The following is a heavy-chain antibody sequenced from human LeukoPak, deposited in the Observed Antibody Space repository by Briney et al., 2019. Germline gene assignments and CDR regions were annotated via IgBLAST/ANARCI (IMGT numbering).Heavy chain of an antibody. V-gene: IGHV3-13*04. CDR1: GFTFSKND. CDR3: ARDWDLTVPGPKAQYGMDV. D-gene: IGHD3-9*01. J-gene: IGHJ6*02. Sequence: GGSLRLSCAASGFTFSKNDMQWVRQVTGKGLELVSSIGTTGDKYYADSVKGRFIISRDDAKKSLYLQMNSLRAGDTAVYYCARDWDLTVPGPKAQYGMDVWGQGTTVTVSS. CDR2: IGTTGDK.